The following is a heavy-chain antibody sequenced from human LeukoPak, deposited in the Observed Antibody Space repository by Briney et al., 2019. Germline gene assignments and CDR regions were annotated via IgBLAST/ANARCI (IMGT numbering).Heavy chain of an antibody. CDR3: ARHSAGYSYENYFDY. CDR1: GYSFTSYW. D-gene: IGHD5-18*01. V-gene: IGHV5-51*01. Sequence: GESLKISCKGSGYSFTSYWIGWVRQMPGKGLGWMGIIYPGDSDTRYSPSFQGQVTISADKSVSTAYLQWSSLKASDTAMYYCARHSAGYSYENYFDYWGQGTLVTVSS. J-gene: IGHJ4*02. CDR2: IYPGDSDT.